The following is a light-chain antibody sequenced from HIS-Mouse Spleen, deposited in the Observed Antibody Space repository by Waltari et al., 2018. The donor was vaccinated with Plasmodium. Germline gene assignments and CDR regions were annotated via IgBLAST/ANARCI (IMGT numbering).Light chain of an antibody. J-gene: IGLJ1*01. CDR2: DVS. Sequence: QSALTQPASVSGSPGQSITISCTGTSSNVAGYNYVSWYQQHPVKAPKLMIYDVSNRPSGVSNRFSGSKSGNTASLTISGLQAEDEADYYCSSYTSSSTLNYVFGTGTKVTVL. CDR3: SSYTSSSTLNYV. V-gene: IGLV2-14*03. CDR1: SSNVAGYNY.